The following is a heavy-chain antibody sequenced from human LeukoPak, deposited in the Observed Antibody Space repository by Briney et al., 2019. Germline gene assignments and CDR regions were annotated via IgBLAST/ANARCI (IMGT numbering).Heavy chain of an antibody. V-gene: IGHV4-59*08. CDR3: ATGGSSSYAFHI. CDR1: GGSISSYY. J-gene: IGHJ3*02. CDR2: VYYSGST. D-gene: IGHD6-13*01. Sequence: SETLSLTCTVSGGSISSYYLSWIRQPPGTGLEWIGYVYYSGSTNYNPSLKSRVTISVDTSKNQFSLKLSSVTAADTAVYYCATGGSSSYAFHIWGQGTMVTVPS.